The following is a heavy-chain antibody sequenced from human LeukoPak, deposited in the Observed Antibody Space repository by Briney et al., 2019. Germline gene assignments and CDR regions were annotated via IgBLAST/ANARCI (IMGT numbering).Heavy chain of an antibody. J-gene: IGHJ3*02. CDR2: IWYDGSNK. CDR1: GFTFSSYG. CDR3: ASFGGDNDAFDI. Sequence: GGSLRLSCAASGFTFSSYGMHWVRQAPGKGLEWGTVIWYDGSNKYYADSVKGRFTISRDNSETALYLQMNGLRAEDTAVYYGASFGGDNDAFDIWGQGTMVTVSS. D-gene: IGHD2-21*02. V-gene: IGHV3-33*01.